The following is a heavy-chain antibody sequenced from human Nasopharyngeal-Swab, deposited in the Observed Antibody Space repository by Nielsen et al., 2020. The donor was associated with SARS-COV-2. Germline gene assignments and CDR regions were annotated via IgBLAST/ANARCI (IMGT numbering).Heavy chain of an antibody. J-gene: IGHJ4*02. CDR1: GYTFTSYG. V-gene: IGHV1-18*01. CDR2: ISAYNGNT. D-gene: IGHD3-3*01. Sequence: ASVKVSCKASGYTFTSYGISWVRQAPGQGLEWMGWISAYNGNTNYAQKLQGRVTMTTDTSTSTAYMELRSLRSADTAVYYCARDDSSNYGFWSGYYTSFDYWGQGTLVTVSS. CDR3: ARDDSSNYGFWSGYYTSFDY.